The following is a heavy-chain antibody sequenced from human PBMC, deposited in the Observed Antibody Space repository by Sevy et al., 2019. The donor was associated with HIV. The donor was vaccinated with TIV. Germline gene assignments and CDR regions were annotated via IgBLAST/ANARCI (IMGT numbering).Heavy chain of an antibody. J-gene: IGHJ4*02. CDR1: GFTFSSYW. CDR2: IKEDGSAK. V-gene: IGHV3-7*01. CDR3: ARELIDSSGYYTADF. Sequence: GGSLRLSCAASGFTFSSYWMTWVRQAPGKGLEWVGNIKEDGSAKYYVDSVKGRFTISRDNAKISLYLQMNSLRAEDTALYYCARELIDSSGYYTADFWGLGTLVTVSS. D-gene: IGHD3-22*01.